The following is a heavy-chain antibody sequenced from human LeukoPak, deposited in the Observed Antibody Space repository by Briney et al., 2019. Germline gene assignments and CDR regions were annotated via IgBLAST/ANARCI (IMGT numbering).Heavy chain of an antibody. CDR3: ARDPRDYGDYYYYGMDV. Sequence: AGGSLRLSCVASGLNFNSRWMDWVRRAPGQGLEWVASIKEDGSETHYVDSVRGRFTISRDNDKNSLYLQMNNLRAEDTAVYYCARDPRDYGDYYYYGMDVWGQGITVTVSS. CDR1: GLNFNSRW. V-gene: IGHV3-7*03. J-gene: IGHJ6*02. CDR2: IKEDGSET. D-gene: IGHD4-17*01.